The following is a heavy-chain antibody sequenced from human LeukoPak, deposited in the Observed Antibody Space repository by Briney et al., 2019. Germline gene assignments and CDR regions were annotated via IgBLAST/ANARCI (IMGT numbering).Heavy chain of an antibody. V-gene: IGHV4-39*01. Sequence: PSETLSLTCTVSGGSISSSSYYWGWIRQPPGKGLVWIGSIYYSGSTYYNPSLKSRVTISVDTSKNQFSLKLSSVTAADTAVYYCARTYSSSWFVGYWGQGTLVTVSS. CDR3: ARTYSSSWFVGY. CDR1: GGSISSSSYY. J-gene: IGHJ4*02. D-gene: IGHD6-13*01. CDR2: IYYSGST.